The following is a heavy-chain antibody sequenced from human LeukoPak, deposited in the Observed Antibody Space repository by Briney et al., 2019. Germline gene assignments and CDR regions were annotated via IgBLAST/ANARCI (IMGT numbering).Heavy chain of an antibody. D-gene: IGHD6-13*01. CDR2: INPSGGST. J-gene: IGHJ4*02. V-gene: IGHV1-46*01. CDR3: ARPIAAAGLFDY. Sequence: GASVKVSCKASGYTFTSYYMHWVRQAPGQGLEWMGIINPSGGSTSYAQKFQGRVTMTRDTSTSTVCMELSSLRSEDTAVYYCARPIAAAGLFDYWGQGALVTVSS. CDR1: GYTFTSYY.